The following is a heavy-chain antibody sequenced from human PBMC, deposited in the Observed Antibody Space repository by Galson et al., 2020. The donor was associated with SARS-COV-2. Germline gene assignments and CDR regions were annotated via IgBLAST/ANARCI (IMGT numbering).Heavy chain of an antibody. CDR3: TRLGAREARWY. V-gene: IGHV3-7*01. Sequence: GESLKISCAASGFTFSSYWMSWVRQAPGKGLEWVANIRQDGSEKYYVASVKGRFTISRDNAKNSLYLQMNSLRAEDTAVYYCTRLGAREARWYWGQGTLVTVSS. D-gene: IGHD3-10*01. J-gene: IGHJ4*02. CDR2: IRQDGSEK. CDR1: GFTFSSYW.